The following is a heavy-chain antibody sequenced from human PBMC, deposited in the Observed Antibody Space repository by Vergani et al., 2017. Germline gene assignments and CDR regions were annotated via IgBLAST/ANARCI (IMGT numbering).Heavy chain of an antibody. V-gene: IGHV3-21*01. J-gene: IGHJ4*02. D-gene: IGHD2-21*02. CDR3: ARDQYCGGDCSSGGDFEY. CDR2: ISSSSSYI. Sequence: EVQLVESGGGLVKPGGSLRLSCAASGFTFSSYSMNWVRQAPGKGLEWVASISSSSSYIYYADSVKGRFTISRDNAKNSLYLQMNSLRAEDTAVYYCARDQYCGGDCSSGGDFEYWGQGTLVTVSS. CDR1: GFTFSSYS.